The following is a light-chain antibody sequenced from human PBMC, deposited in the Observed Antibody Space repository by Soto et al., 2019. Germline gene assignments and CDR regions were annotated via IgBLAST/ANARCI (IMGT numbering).Light chain of an antibody. CDR1: SSDVGGYNY. Sequence: QSALTQPPSASGSPGQSVTISCTETSSDVGGYNYVSWYQQHPGKAPKLMIYEVSKRPPGVPDRFSGSKSGNTASLTVSGLQAEDEADYYCSSYAGSNNYVFGTGTKVTVL. CDR2: EVS. CDR3: SSYAGSNNYV. V-gene: IGLV2-8*01. J-gene: IGLJ1*01.